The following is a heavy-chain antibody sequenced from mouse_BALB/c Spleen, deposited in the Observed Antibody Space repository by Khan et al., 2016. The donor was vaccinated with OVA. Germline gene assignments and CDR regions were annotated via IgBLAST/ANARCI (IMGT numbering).Heavy chain of an antibody. CDR3: TKNRNGYFDY. D-gene: IGHD1-1*02. J-gene: IGHJ2*01. CDR2: IWSGGIT. Sequence: QVQLKQSGPGLVQPSQSLSITCTVSGFSLTNYGVHWVRQSPGKGLEWLGVIWSGGITDYNETSISRLSISKDISKSQVFFKMNSLQANDTAIYYCTKNRNGYFDYWGQGTTLTVSS. V-gene: IGHV2-2*02. CDR1: GFSLTNYG.